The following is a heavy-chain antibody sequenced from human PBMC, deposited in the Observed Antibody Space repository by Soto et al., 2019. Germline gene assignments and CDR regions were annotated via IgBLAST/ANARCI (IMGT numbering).Heavy chain of an antibody. CDR3: AREIGDYGGRGHFDY. Sequence: QVQLVQSGAEVKKPGASVKVSCRASGFTLADYHIHWVRQAPGQRLEWMGWINPNSGVTNNAQNFQGRVTMTRDTSINTAYMDLTSLRSDDTAVYYCAREIGDYGGRGHFDYWGQGTLVTVSS. CDR1: GFTLADYH. CDR2: INPNSGVT. V-gene: IGHV1-2*02. D-gene: IGHD4-17*01. J-gene: IGHJ4*02.